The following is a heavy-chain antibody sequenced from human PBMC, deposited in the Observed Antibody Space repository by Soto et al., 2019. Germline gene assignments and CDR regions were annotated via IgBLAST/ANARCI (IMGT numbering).Heavy chain of an antibody. CDR2: ISSNGGST. V-gene: IGHV3-64*01. CDR3: ARVIRDYGDYEGVDY. CDR1: GFTFSSYA. J-gene: IGHJ4*02. Sequence: EVQLVESGGGLVQPGGSLRLSCAASGFTFSSYAMHWVRQAPGNGLEYVSAISSNGGSTYYANSVKGRFTISRDNSKNTLYLQMGSLRAEDMAVYYCARVIRDYGDYEGVDYWGQGTLVTVSS. D-gene: IGHD4-17*01.